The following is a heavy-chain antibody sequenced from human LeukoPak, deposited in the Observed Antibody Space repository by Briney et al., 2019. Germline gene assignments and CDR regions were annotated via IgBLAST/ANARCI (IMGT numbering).Heavy chain of an antibody. CDR3: ARKTRVITMVRGVIRGPNWFDP. J-gene: IGHJ5*02. CDR1: GGSISSGGYY. Sequence: SQTLSLTCTVSGGSISSGGYYWSWIRQHPGKGLEWIGYIYYSGSTYYNPSLKSRVTISVDTSKNQFSLKLSSVTAADTAVYFWARKTRVITMVRGVIRGPNWFDPWGQGTLVTVSS. D-gene: IGHD3-10*01. CDR2: IYYSGST. V-gene: IGHV4-31*03.